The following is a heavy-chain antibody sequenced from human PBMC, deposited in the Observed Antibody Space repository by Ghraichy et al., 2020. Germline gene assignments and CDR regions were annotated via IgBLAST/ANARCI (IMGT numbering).Heavy chain of an antibody. V-gene: IGHV4-34*01. J-gene: IGHJ4*02. CDR3: ARAAVADPVDY. Sequence: SETLSLTCAVYGGSFSGYYWSWIRQPPGKGLEWIGEINHSGSTNYNPSLKSRVTISVDTSKNQFSLKLSSVTAADTAVYYCARAAVADPVDYWGQGTLVTVSS. CDR1: GGSFSGYY. CDR2: INHSGST. D-gene: IGHD6-19*01.